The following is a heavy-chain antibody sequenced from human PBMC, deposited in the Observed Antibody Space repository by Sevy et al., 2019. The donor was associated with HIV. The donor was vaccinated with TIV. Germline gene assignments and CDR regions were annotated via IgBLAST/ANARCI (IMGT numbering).Heavy chain of an antibody. Sequence: ASVKVSCKASGYTFTDEYLHWVRQAPGQGLEWMGRIFPNSGVTKYTQKFQGRVTMTRDTSISTAYMELSRLRFDETAVYYCARDAAGGTTNSGMDVWGQGTTVTVSS. CDR1: GYTFTDEY. D-gene: IGHD1-7*01. CDR3: ARDAAGGTTNSGMDV. J-gene: IGHJ6*02. CDR2: IFPNSGVT. V-gene: IGHV1-2*06.